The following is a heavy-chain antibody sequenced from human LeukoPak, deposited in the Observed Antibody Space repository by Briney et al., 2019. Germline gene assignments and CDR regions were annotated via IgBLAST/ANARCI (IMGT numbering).Heavy chain of an antibody. Sequence: GGSLRLSCAASGFTASSNYMSWVRQAPGKGLEWVANIKQDGSEKYYVDSVKGRFTISRDNAKNSLYLQMNSLRAEDTAVYYCARDVPYCSGGSCYLWYFDLWGRGTLVTVSS. D-gene: IGHD2-15*01. CDR3: ARDVPYCSGGSCYLWYFDL. J-gene: IGHJ2*01. CDR2: IKQDGSEK. CDR1: GFTASSNY. V-gene: IGHV3-7*01.